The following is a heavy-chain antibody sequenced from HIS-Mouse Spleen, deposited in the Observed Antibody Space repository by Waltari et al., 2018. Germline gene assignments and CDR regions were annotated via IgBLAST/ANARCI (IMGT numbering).Heavy chain of an antibody. CDR3: AREIPYSSSWYDWYFDL. Sequence: QLQLQDSGPGLVKPSETLSLTCTVSAGSISSSSYYWGWIRQPPGKGLEWIGSIYYSGSTYYNPSLKSRVTISVDTSKNQFSLKLSSVTAADTAVYYCAREIPYSSSWYDWYFDLWGRGTLVTVSS. D-gene: IGHD6-13*01. V-gene: IGHV4-39*07. CDR2: IYYSGST. CDR1: AGSISSSSYY. J-gene: IGHJ2*01.